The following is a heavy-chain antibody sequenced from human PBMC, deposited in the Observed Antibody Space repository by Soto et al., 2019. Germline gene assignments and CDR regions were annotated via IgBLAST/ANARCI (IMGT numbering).Heavy chain of an antibody. Sequence: PGGSLRLSCAASGFDFSSYAMSWVRQAPVKGLEWVSGIGGSGDNIYYADSVKGRFTISRDDSKNTTYLQMNRVRGEDTAVYYGGKQDYNFWTGYAFTPGTEVWGQGAAVTVSS. J-gene: IGHJ6*02. V-gene: IGHV3-23*01. CDR1: GFDFSSYA. D-gene: IGHD3-3*01. CDR2: IGGSGDNI. CDR3: GKQDYNFWTGYAFTPGTEV.